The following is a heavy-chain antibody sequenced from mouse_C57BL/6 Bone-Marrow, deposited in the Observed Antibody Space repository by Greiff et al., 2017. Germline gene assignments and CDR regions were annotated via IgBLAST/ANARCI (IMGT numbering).Heavy chain of an antibody. CDR1: GFTFSDAW. Sequence: EVQVVESGGGLVQPGGSMKLSCAASGFTFSDAWMDWVRQSPEKGLEWVAEIRYKANNHATYYAESVKGRFTISRDDSKSSVYLQMNSLRAEDTGIYYCTRSGLAYWGQGTTLTVSS. V-gene: IGHV6-6*01. CDR3: TRSGLAY. J-gene: IGHJ2*01. CDR2: IRYKANNHAT. D-gene: IGHD1-3*01.